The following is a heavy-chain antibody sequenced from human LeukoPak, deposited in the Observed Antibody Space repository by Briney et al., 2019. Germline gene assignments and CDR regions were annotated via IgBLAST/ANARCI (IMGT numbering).Heavy chain of an antibody. D-gene: IGHD3-10*01. V-gene: IGHV3-23*01. CDR3: AKDYYYGSGSYYTEFDY. J-gene: IGHJ4*02. CDR2: ISGSGGST. Sequence: GGSLRLSCAASGFTFSRYAMSWVRQAPGKGLEWVSAISGSGGSTYYADSVKGRFTISSDNSKNTLYLQMNSLRAEDTAVFYCAKDYYYGSGSYYTEFDYWGQGTLVTVSS. CDR1: GFTFSRYA.